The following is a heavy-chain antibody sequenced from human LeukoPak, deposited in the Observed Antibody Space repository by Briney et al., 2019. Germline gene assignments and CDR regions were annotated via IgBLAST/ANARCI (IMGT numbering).Heavy chain of an antibody. CDR1: GYTFTGYY. CDR2: INPNSGGT. D-gene: IGHD3-3*01. J-gene: IGHJ5*02. Sequence: ASVKVSXKASGYTFTGYYMHWVRQAPGQGLEWMGWINPNSGGTNYAQKFQGRVTMTRDTSISTAYMELSRLRSDDTAVYYCARESDYDFWSGYIWFDPWGQGTLVTVSS. CDR3: ARESDYDFWSGYIWFDP. V-gene: IGHV1-2*02.